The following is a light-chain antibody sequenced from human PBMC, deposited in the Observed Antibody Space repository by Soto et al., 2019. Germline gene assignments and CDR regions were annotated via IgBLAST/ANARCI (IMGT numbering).Light chain of an antibody. J-gene: IGKJ1*01. Sequence: DIQMTQSPSTLSASGGDTVTITCRARQSISTWLAWYHQIPGKAPKLLIYKASSLESGDQSRCSGSGSGTELTLTNSSLQHDDFEAYYRQHYHSYPWTFGQGTKVEFK. CDR1: QSISTW. CDR3: QHYHSYPWT. CDR2: KAS. V-gene: IGKV1-5*03.